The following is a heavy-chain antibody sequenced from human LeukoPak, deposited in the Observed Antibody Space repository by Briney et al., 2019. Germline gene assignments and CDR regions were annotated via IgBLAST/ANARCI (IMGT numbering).Heavy chain of an antibody. CDR2: ISVGGAN. Sequence: SETLSLTCTVSGGSISTFYWNWIRQSPGKGLEWIGYISVGGANNYNPSLKSRVSISVDTSKNQFSLKLSSVTAADTAVYYCASLYYGSGSYYNVGYYYYMDVWGKGTTVTISS. D-gene: IGHD3-10*01. CDR1: GGSISTFY. J-gene: IGHJ6*03. V-gene: IGHV4-4*08. CDR3: ASLYYGSGSYYNVGYYYYMDV.